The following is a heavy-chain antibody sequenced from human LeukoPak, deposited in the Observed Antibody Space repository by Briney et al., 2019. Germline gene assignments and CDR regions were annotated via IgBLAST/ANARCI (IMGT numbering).Heavy chain of an antibody. CDR1: GYTFTSYG. Sequence: GASVKVSCKASGYTFTSYGISWVRQAPGQGLEWMGWISAYNGNTNYAQKLQGRVTMTTDTSTSTAYMELRSLRSDDTAVYYCARALSPYYYGSGSYYGGYWGQGTLVTVSS. D-gene: IGHD3-10*01. V-gene: IGHV1-18*01. CDR2: ISAYNGNT. J-gene: IGHJ4*02. CDR3: ARALSPYYYGSGSYYGGY.